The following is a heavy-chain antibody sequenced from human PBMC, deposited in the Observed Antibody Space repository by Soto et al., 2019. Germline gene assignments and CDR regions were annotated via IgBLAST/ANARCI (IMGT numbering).Heavy chain of an antibody. V-gene: IGHV4-31*03. Sequence: SETLSLTCTVSGGSISSGGYYWSWIRQHPGKGLEWIGYIYYSGSTYYNPSLKSRVTISVDTSKDQFSLRLSSVTAADTAVYYCARVNGSGSYYKFYYYYYGMDVWGQGTTVTVSS. CDR1: GGSISSGGYY. D-gene: IGHD3-10*01. J-gene: IGHJ6*02. CDR3: ARVNGSGSYYKFYYYYYGMDV. CDR2: IYYSGST.